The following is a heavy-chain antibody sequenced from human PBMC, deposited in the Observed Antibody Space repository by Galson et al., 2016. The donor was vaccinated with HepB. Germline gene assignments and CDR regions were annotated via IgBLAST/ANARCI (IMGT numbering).Heavy chain of an antibody. V-gene: IGHV3-23*01. CDR3: AKEMGSGKPFDY. J-gene: IGHJ4*02. Sequence: SLRLSCAASGFTSTNYGMNWVRQAPGKGLEWVSAIGTGNDNTYYADSVKGRFTISRDASKNTLLLLMDSLRAEDTAVYYCAKEMGSGKPFDYWGQGTLVTVSS. D-gene: IGHD1-26*01. CDR1: GFTSTNYG. CDR2: IGTGNDNT.